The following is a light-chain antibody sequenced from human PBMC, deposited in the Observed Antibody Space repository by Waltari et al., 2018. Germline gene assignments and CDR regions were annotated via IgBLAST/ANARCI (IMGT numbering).Light chain of an antibody. CDR3: QQCYNWPPYT. CDR2: DAS. J-gene: IGKJ2*01. CDR1: QSVSNY. Sequence: EIVLTQSPATLSLSPGERATLSCRASQSVSNYLAWYQQKPGQAPRLLIYDASNRATGIPVRFSGSGSGTDFTLTISSLEPEDFAVYYCQQCYNWPPYTFGQGTKLEIK. V-gene: IGKV3-11*01.